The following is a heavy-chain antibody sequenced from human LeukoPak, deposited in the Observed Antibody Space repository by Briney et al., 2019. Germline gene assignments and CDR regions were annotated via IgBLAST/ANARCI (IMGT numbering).Heavy chain of an antibody. D-gene: IGHD2-15*01. CDR1: GGSISSYY. CDR2: IYYSGST. CDR3: ARACSGGSCYGSAFDI. J-gene: IGHJ3*02. Sequence: SETLSLTCTVSGGSISSYYWSWTRQPPGKGLEWIGYIYYSGSTNYNPSLKSRVTISVDTSKNQFSLKLSSVTAADTAVYYCARACSGGSCYGSAFDIWGQGTMVTVSS. V-gene: IGHV4-59*01.